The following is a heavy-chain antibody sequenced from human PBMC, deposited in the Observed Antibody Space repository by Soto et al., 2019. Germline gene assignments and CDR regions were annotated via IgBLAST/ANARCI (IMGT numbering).Heavy chain of an antibody. V-gene: IGHV3-23*01. J-gene: IGHJ4*02. D-gene: IGHD6-25*01. CDR2: ITGSGGST. CDR1: GFTFTNYA. Sequence: GGSLRLSCAASGFTFTNYAMSWVRQAPGKGLEWVSAITGSGGSTYHADAVKGRFTISRDNSKNALFLQMDRLRADDAAVYYCAKGSASGSPYYFDFWGQGTLVTVSS. CDR3: AKGSASGSPYYFDF.